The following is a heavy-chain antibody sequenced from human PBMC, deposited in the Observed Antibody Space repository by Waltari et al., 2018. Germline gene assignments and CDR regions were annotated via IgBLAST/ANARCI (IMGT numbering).Heavy chain of an antibody. CDR3: ASTSGSSSYYFDY. J-gene: IGHJ4*02. CDR2: IYYSGST. D-gene: IGHD1-26*01. V-gene: IGHV4-59*01. CDR1: GGSISSYY. Sequence: QVQLQESGPGLVKPSETLSLTCTVSGGSISSYYWSWIRQPPGKGLEWIGYIYYSGSTNYNPSLKSRVTISVDTSKNQFSLKLSSVTAADTAVYYWASTSGSSSYYFDYWGQGTLVTVSS.